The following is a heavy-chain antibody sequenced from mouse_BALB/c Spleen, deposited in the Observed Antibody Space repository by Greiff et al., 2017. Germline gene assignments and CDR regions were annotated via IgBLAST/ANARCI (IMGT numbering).Heavy chain of an antibody. CDR2: ISYSGST. V-gene: IGHV3-2*02. J-gene: IGHJ3*02. Sequence: EVQLQESGPGLVKPSQSLSLTCTVTGYSITSDYAWNWIRQFPGNKLVWMGYISYSGSTSYNPSLKSRISITRDTSKNKFFLQLNSVTTEDTATYYCARDYGSSPLGYWGQGTLVTVSA. CDR1: GYSITSDYA. CDR3: ARDYGSSPLGY. D-gene: IGHD1-1*01.